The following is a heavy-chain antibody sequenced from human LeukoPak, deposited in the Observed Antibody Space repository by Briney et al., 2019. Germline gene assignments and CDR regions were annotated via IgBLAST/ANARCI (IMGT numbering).Heavy chain of an antibody. CDR1: GFTFSSYA. J-gene: IGHJ4*02. CDR3: ARVTTGTPTVGDY. CDR2: ISGSGGST. D-gene: IGHD1-1*01. Sequence: GGSLRLSCAASGFTFSSYAMSWVRQAPGKGLEWVSAISGSGGSTYYADSVKGRFTISRDNSKNTLYLRMNSLRAEDAAVYYCARVTTGTPTVGDYWGQGTLVTVSS. V-gene: IGHV3-23*01.